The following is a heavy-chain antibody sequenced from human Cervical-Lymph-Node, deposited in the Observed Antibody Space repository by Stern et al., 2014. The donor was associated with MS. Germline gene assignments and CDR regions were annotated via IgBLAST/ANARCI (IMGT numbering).Heavy chain of an antibody. D-gene: IGHD1-20*01. CDR3: AREYNWNDRYYGMDV. CDR1: GGTFSSYA. J-gene: IGHJ6*02. Sequence: VQLVESGAEVKKPGSSGKVSCKASGGTFSSYAISWVRQAPGQGLEWMGGITPIFRTANCAQKFQGRVTITADESTSTAYMEVSSLRSEDTAVYYCAREYNWNDRYYGMDVWGQGTTVTVSS. CDR2: ITPIFRTA. V-gene: IGHV1-69*01.